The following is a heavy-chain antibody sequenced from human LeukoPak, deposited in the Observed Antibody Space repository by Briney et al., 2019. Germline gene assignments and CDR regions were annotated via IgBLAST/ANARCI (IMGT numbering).Heavy chain of an antibody. CDR2: INHSGST. Sequence: SETLSLTCAVYGGSFRGYYWSWIRQPPGKGLEWIGEINHSGSTNYNPSLKSRVTISVDTSKNQFSLKLSSVTAADTAVYYCARGGRRVTPSTRIDYWGQGTLVTVSS. CDR3: ARGGRRVTPSTRIDY. CDR1: GGSFRGYY. J-gene: IGHJ4*02. V-gene: IGHV4-34*01. D-gene: IGHD2-21*02.